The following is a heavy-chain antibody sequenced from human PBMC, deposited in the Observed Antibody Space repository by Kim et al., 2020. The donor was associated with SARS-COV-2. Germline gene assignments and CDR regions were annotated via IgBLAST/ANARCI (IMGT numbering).Heavy chain of an antibody. CDR1: GYTFTSYD. Sequence: ASVKVSCKASGYTFTSYDINWVRQATGQGLEWMGWMNPNSGNTGYAQKFQGGVTMTRNTSISTAYMELSSLRSEDTAVYYCARAPLYYDFWSGYNEGYFDLWGRGTLVTVSS. CDR3: ARAPLYYDFWSGYNEGYFDL. V-gene: IGHV1-8*01. J-gene: IGHJ2*01. D-gene: IGHD3-3*01. CDR2: MNPNSGNT.